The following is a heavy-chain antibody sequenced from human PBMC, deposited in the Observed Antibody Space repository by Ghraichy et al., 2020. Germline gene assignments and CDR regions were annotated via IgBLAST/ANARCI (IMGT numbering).Heavy chain of an antibody. CDR3: AKDASAYCGGDCYPPLGY. CDR1: GFTFSSYA. Sequence: GGSLRLSCAASGFTFSSYAMSWVRQAPGKGLEWVSAISGSGGSTYYADSVKGRFTISRDNSKNTLYLQMNSLRAEDTAVYYCAKDASAYCGGDCYPPLGYWGQGTLVTVSS. D-gene: IGHD2-21*02. V-gene: IGHV3-23*01. J-gene: IGHJ4*02. CDR2: ISGSGGST.